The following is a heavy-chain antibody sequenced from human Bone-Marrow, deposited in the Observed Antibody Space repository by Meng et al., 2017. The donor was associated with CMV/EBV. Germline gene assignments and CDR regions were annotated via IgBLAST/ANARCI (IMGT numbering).Heavy chain of an antibody. Sequence: ASVKVSCKASGYTFTSYYMHWVRQAPGQGLEWMGIINPSGGSTSYAQKFQGRVTMTRDTSTSTVYMELSSLRSEDTAVYYCARDARYCSSTSCYQERPLYYLDYWGQGKLVTVSS. V-gene: IGHV1-46*01. J-gene: IGHJ4*02. CDR3: ARDARYCSSTSCYQERPLYYLDY. CDR2: INPSGGST. CDR1: GYTFTSYY. D-gene: IGHD2-2*01.